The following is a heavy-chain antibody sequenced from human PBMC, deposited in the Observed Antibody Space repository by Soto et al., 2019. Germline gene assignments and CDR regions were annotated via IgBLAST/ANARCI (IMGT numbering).Heavy chain of an antibody. CDR1: GFTFSSYG. CDR3: ARDLVRYYGMDV. J-gene: IGHJ6*02. CDR2: IWYDGSNK. V-gene: IGHV3-33*01. D-gene: IGHD2-21*01. Sequence: GGSLRLSCAASGFTFSSYGMHWVRQAPGKGLEWVAVIWYDGSNKYYADSVKGRFTISRDNSKNTLYLQMNSLRAEDTAVYYCARDLVRYYGMDVWGQGTTVTVSS.